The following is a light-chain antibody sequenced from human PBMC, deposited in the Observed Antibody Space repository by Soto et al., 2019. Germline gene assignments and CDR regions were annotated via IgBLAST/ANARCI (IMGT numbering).Light chain of an antibody. CDR3: SSYAGSKTL. CDR1: SSDVGGYNY. Sequence: QSALTQPPSASGSPGQSVTISCTGTSSDVGGYNYVSWYQQHPGKAPKLMIYKVSKRPSGVPDRFSGSKSGNTASLTVSGLQDEDEADYYCSSYAGSKTLFGGGTKLTVL. J-gene: IGLJ2*01. V-gene: IGLV2-8*01. CDR2: KVS.